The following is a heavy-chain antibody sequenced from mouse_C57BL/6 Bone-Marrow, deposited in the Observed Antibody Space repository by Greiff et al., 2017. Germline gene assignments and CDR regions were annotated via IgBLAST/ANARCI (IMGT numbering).Heavy chain of an antibody. D-gene: IGHD4-1*01. Sequence: EVQVVESGGGLVQPKGSLKLSCAASGFTFNTYAMHWVRQAPGKGLEWVARIRSKSSNYATYYADSVKDRFTISRDDSQSMLYLQMNNLKTEDTAMYYCVRELGQRWYFDVWGTGTTVTVSS. CDR2: IRSKSSNYAT. J-gene: IGHJ1*03. CDR1: GFTFNTYA. V-gene: IGHV10-3*01. CDR3: VRELGQRWYFDV.